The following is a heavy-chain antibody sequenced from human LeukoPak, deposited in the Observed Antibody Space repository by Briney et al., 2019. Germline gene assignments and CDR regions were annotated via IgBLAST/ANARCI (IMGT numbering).Heavy chain of an antibody. CDR1: GGTFSSYA. J-gene: IGHJ5*02. CDR3: ARGRADYYGSGSYYKGDNWFDP. Sequence: ASVKVSCKASGGTFSSYAISWVRQAPGQGLEWMGGIIPIFGTANYAQKFQGRVTITADKSTSTAYMELSSLRSEDTAVYYCARGRADYYGSGSYYKGDNWFDPWGQGTLVTVSS. V-gene: IGHV1-69*06. D-gene: IGHD3-10*01. CDR2: IIPIFGTA.